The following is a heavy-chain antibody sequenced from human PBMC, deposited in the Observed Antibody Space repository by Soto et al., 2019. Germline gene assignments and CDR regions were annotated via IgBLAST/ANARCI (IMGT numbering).Heavy chain of an antibody. CDR1: GFTFSSYA. CDR3: AKDGDSSGYYAPFDY. Sequence: EVQLLESGGGLVQPGGSLRLSCAASGFTFSSYAMSWVRRAPGKGLEWVSAISGSGGSTYYADSVKGRFTISRDNSKNTLYLQMNSLRAEDTAVYYCAKDGDSSGYYAPFDYWGQGTLVTVSS. J-gene: IGHJ4*02. CDR2: ISGSGGST. D-gene: IGHD3-22*01. V-gene: IGHV3-23*01.